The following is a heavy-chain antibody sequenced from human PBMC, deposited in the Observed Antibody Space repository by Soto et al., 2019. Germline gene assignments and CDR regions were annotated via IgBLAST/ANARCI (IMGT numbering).Heavy chain of an antibody. J-gene: IGHJ4*02. V-gene: IGHV3-73*01. Sequence: GGSLRLSCAASGFTFSGSAMHWVRQASGKXLEWVGHIRNKANSYATAYAASVKGRFTISRDDSKNTAYLQMNSLKTEDTAVYYCTRRRGYSSGWYYFDYWGQGTLVTVSS. CDR2: IRNKANSYAT. CDR1: GFTFSGSA. CDR3: TRRRGYSSGWYYFDY. D-gene: IGHD6-19*01.